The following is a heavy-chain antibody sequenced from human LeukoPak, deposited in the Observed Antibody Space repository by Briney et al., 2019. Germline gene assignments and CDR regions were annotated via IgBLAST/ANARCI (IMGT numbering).Heavy chain of an antibody. V-gene: IGHV4-34*01. CDR3: ASYGPYYYGMDV. J-gene: IGHJ6*02. CDR1: GRSFSGYY. D-gene: IGHD3-10*01. Sequence: SETLSLTCAVYGRSFSGYYWSWIRQPPGKGLEWIGEINHSGSTNYNPSLKSRVTISVDTSKNQFSLKLSSVTAADTAVYYCASYGPYYYGMDVWGQGTTVTVSS. CDR2: INHSGST.